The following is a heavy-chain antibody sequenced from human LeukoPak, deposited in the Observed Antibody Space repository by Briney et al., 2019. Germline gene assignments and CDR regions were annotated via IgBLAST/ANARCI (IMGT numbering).Heavy chain of an antibody. V-gene: IGHV4-39*01. CDR2: IYYSGST. CDR1: GGSLSSSSYY. J-gene: IGHJ5*02. CDR3: ARHEGTYWFDP. Sequence: SETLPLTCTVSGGSLSSSSYYWGWIRQPPGKGLAWIGSIYYSGSTYYNPSLKGRVTISVDTSKNQFSLKLSSVTAADTAVYYCARHEGTYWFDPWGQGTLVTVSS.